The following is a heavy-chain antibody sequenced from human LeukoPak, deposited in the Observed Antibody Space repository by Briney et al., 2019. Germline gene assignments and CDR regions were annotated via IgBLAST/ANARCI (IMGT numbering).Heavy chain of an antibody. CDR3: ARDKIVGATNFDY. Sequence: GGSLRLSCAASGFTFSSYWMSWVRQVPGKGLEWVANIKQDGSEKYYVDSVKGRFTISRDNAKNSLYLQVNSLRAEDTAVYYCARDKIVGATNFDYWGQGTLVTVSS. D-gene: IGHD1-26*01. J-gene: IGHJ4*02. CDR1: GFTFSSYW. V-gene: IGHV3-7*01. CDR2: IKQDGSEK.